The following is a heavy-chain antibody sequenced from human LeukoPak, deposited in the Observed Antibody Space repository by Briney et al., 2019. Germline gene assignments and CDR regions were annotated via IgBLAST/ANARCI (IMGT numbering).Heavy chain of an antibody. CDR2: INHKGAT. D-gene: IGHD3-10*01. Sequence: SETLSLTCAVYGGSFSGYYWTWVRQPPGKGLEWTGEINHKGATNYNPSLKSRVTISLDTSKNQFSLKLSSVTAADTAVYYCVRGPHFYGSGSYEYSYYYYYYGMDVWGKGTAVTVSS. J-gene: IGHJ6*04. CDR3: VRGPHFYGSGSYEYSYYYYYYGMDV. CDR1: GGSFSGYY. V-gene: IGHV4-34*01.